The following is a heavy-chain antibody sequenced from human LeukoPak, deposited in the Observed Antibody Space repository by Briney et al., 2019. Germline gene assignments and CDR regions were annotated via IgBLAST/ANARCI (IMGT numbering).Heavy chain of an antibody. V-gene: IGHV4-59*01. CDR3: AREGTSYYNWFDP. CDR1: GGSISSYY. CDR2: IYYSGST. D-gene: IGHD2-2*01. J-gene: IGHJ5*02. Sequence: PSETLSLTCTVSGGSISSYYWSWIRQPPGKGLEWIGYIYYSGSTNYNPSLKSRVTISVDTSKNQFSLKLSSVTAADTAVYYCAREGTSYYNWFDPWGQGTLVTVSS.